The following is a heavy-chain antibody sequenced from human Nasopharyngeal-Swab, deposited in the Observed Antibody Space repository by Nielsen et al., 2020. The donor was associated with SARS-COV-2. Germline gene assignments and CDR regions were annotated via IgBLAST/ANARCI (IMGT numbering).Heavy chain of an antibody. CDR2: ISSSGSTI. D-gene: IGHD1/OR15-1a*01. CDR3: ARVSQGHWNRAYNAFDI. CDR1: GFTFSDYY. Sequence: GESLKISCAASGFTFSDYYMSWIRQAPGKGLEWVSYISSSGSTIYYADSVKGRFTISRDNAKNSLYLQMNSLRAEDTAVYYCARVSQGHWNRAYNAFDIWGQGTMVTVSS. V-gene: IGHV3-11*01. J-gene: IGHJ3*02.